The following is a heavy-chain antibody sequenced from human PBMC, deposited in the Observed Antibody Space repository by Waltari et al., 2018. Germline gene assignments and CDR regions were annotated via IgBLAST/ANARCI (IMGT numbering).Heavy chain of an antibody. Sequence: QVQLQESGPGLVKPSETRSLPCNVSGGSIKDYYWSWIRQPAGKGLEWIGRIHHFGGTNYNPSLGSRVTMSLDMSKNRFSLRLSSVTAADTALYFCARCRYLEEHYYMDIWGKGTTVTVSS. V-gene: IGHV4-4*07. J-gene: IGHJ6*03. CDR2: IHHFGGT. D-gene: IGHD3-3*01. CDR1: GGSIKDYY. CDR3: ARCRYLEEHYYMDI.